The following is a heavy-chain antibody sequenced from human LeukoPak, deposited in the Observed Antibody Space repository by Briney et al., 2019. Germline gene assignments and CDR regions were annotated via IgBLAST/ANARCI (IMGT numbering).Heavy chain of an antibody. Sequence: GASVKVSCKTSGYSFTSYHMHWLRQAPGQGLEWVGILKSSGDTTVYAQKFQGRVTVTRDTSTSTVYMELSSLSSEGTAVYYCAREDPHTYNFDFWGPGTLVTVSS. CDR3: AREDPHTYNFDF. J-gene: IGHJ4*02. D-gene: IGHD1-1*01. V-gene: IGHV1-46*01. CDR2: LKSSGDTT. CDR1: GYSFTSYH.